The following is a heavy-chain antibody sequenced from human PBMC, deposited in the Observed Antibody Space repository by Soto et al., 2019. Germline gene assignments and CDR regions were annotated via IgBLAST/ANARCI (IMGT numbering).Heavy chain of an antibody. CDR1: SGSTNTSTYH. V-gene: IGHV4-39*01. CDR2: IYYSGST. CDR3: ARHGYYYDSSGYSVYAFAI. J-gene: IGHJ3*02. Sequence: SDTRSITSTVTSGSTNTSTYHRGCINQSPGKGLEWIGSIYYSGSTYYNPSLKSRVTISVDTSKNQFSLKLSSVTAADTAVYYCARHGYYYDSSGYSVYAFAIWGQGTMVP. D-gene: IGHD3-22*01.